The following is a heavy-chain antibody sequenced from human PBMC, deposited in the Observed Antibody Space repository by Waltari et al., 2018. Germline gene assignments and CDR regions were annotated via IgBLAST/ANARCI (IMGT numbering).Heavy chain of an antibody. CDR3: VAVGSSIQAFDYFDN. V-gene: IGHV4-61*02. Sequence: QVQLQESGPGLVKPSQTLSLTCSVSGVSITSGSHYWSWIRQPAGKGLEWIGHIYTSGSNKYNPSLKRRVTISVDTSKNQFSLRLSSVTAADTAVYYCVAVGSSIQAFDYFDNWGQGTLVTVSS. J-gene: IGHJ4*02. D-gene: IGHD3-3*02. CDR1: GVSITSGSHY. CDR2: IYTSGSN.